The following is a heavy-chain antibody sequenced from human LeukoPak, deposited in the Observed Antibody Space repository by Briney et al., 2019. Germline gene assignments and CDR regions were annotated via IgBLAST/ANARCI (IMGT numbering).Heavy chain of an antibody. CDR1: GGSISSSSYY. D-gene: IGHD4-11*01. CDR2: IYHSGST. CDR3: ARDHRYLGYSNYDYYYYYMDV. J-gene: IGHJ6*03. Sequence: SETLSLTCTVSGGSISSSSYYWGWIRQPPGKGLEWIGSIYHSGSTYYNPSLKSRVAISVDTSKNQFSLKLSSVTAADTAVYYCARDHRYLGYSNYDYYYYYMDVWGKGTTVTVSS. V-gene: IGHV4-39*07.